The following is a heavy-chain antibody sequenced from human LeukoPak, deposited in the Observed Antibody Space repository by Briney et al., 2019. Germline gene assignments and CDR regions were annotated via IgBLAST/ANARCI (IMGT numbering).Heavy chain of an antibody. J-gene: IGHJ6*03. Sequence: PSETLSLTCAVDGGSFSGFYWTWIRQTPAKRLEWLGEINQTGNTNYNPSLTDFNPSLKAGVTISLDSSKSQLSLKVNSVTAADTGIYYCARVRHDPLEYGYYMDVWGTGSPVAVSS. V-gene: IGHV4-34*01. CDR1: GGSFSGFY. CDR2: INQTGNT. CDR3: ARVRHDPLEYGYYMDV. D-gene: IGHD3-3*01.